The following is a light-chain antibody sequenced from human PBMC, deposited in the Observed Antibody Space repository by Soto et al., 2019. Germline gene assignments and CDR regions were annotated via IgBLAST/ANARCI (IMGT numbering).Light chain of an antibody. V-gene: IGKV1-5*03. CDR2: KAS. Sequence: DIQMTPSPSTLYGSVGDRVTIPCRASQTISTLLAWYQQKPGKAPKLGIYKASTLTRAVPSSCSGSGAGTECTRTISSLQPDDFATYYCQHYDVYPWTFGQGTRLEIK. CDR1: QTISTL. CDR3: QHYDVYPWT. J-gene: IGKJ5*01.